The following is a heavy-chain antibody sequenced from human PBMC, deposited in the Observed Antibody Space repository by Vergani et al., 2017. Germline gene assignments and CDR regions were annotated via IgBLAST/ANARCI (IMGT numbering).Heavy chain of an antibody. CDR1: GFIFSSHS. CDR3: VEGKGAFED. Sequence: QVQLVEWGGGVVQPGGSLRLSCTASGFIFSSHSMHWVRQAPGEGLEWVAFIRYDGSRRDYGESVKGRFTITRDNSKNMVYIQMNSLRPEDTARDYYVEGKGAFEDWGQGTLVTVSS. D-gene: IGHD4/OR15-4a*01. CDR2: IRYDGSRR. V-gene: IGHV3-30*02. J-gene: IGHJ4*02.